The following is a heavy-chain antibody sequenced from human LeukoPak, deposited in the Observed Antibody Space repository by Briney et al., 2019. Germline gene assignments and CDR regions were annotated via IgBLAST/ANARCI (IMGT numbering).Heavy chain of an antibody. Sequence: PGGSLRLSCAASGFTFDDYAMSWVRQAPGKGLERVSGINWSGGSTGYADSVKGRFTISRDNAKNSLSLQMNSLKASDTAMYYCARRRYCSGGSCYTAYYFDYWGQGTLVTVSS. CDR3: ARRRYCSGGSCYTAYYFDY. V-gene: IGHV3-20*04. CDR1: GFTFDDYA. J-gene: IGHJ4*02. D-gene: IGHD2-15*01. CDR2: INWSGGST.